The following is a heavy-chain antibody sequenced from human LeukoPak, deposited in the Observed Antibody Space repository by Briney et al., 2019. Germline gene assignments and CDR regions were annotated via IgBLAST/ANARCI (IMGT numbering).Heavy chain of an antibody. Sequence: SETLSLTCTVSGGSISSYYWSWIRQPAGKGLEWIGRIYTSGSTNYNPSLKSRVTMSVDTSKNQFSLKLSSVTAADTAVYYCAAGGVATITDYYYYGMDVWGQETTVTVSS. CDR2: IYTSGST. D-gene: IGHD5-12*01. J-gene: IGHJ6*02. CDR3: AAGGVATITDYYYYGMDV. V-gene: IGHV4-4*07. CDR1: GGSISSYY.